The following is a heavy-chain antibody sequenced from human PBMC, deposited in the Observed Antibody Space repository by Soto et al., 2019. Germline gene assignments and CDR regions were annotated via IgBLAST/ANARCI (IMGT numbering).Heavy chain of an antibody. D-gene: IGHD2-2*01. CDR2: ITSNGGST. CDR3: VKGFCSSTTRTVDY. J-gene: IGHJ4*02. V-gene: IGHV3-64D*06. Sequence: PGGSLRLSCSASGFSFSYYAMHWVRQAPGKGLEYVSAITSNGGSTDYADSVKGRFTISRDNSKNTLDLQMSSLRTEDTAVYHCVKGFCSSTTRTVDYWGQGTLVTVSS. CDR1: GFSFSYYA.